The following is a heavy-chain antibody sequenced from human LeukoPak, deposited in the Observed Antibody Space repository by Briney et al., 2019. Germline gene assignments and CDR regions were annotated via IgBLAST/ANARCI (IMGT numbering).Heavy chain of an antibody. V-gene: IGHV3-13*01. Sequence: PGGSLRLSCAASGFTLSTCDMHWVRQPTGEGLEWVSIIYRAGDTYYPGSVKGRFTISRDNAKNSLYLQMNSLRAEDTAVYYCAREMSGSNDALDIWGQGTMVTVSS. J-gene: IGHJ3*02. D-gene: IGHD3-10*01. CDR1: GFTLSTCD. CDR2: IYRAGDT. CDR3: AREMSGSNDALDI.